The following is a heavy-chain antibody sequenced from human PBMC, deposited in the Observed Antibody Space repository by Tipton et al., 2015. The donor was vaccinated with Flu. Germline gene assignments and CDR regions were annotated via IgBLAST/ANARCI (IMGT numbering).Heavy chain of an antibody. CDR1: GGSISSGGSY. CDR3: ARGVLTGGKRFDP. J-gene: IGHJ5*02. V-gene: IGHV4-31*02. Sequence: LRLSCTVSGGSISSGGSYWSWIRQHPGKGLEWIGYMYNSGSTYYNPSLKSRLTISGDTSKNQSSLKLSSVTAADTAVYYCARGVLTGGKRFDPWGQGTLVTVSS. D-gene: IGHD4/OR15-4a*01. CDR2: MYNSGST.